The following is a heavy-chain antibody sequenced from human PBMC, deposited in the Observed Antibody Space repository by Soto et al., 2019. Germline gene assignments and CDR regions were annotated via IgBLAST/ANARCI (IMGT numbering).Heavy chain of an antibody. CDR2: ISWNGGSI. CDR1: GFTFDDYA. CDR3: ARDPPITSDYAMDV. D-gene: IGHD1-20*01. J-gene: IGHJ6*02. V-gene: IGHV3-9*01. Sequence: EVQLVESGGGLVQPGRSLRLSCAASGFTFDDYAMHWVRQAPGKGLEWVSGISWNGGSIGYADSVKGRFTISRDNAKNSLHLQMSSLRAEDTALYYCARDPPITSDYAMDVWGQGTTVIVSS.